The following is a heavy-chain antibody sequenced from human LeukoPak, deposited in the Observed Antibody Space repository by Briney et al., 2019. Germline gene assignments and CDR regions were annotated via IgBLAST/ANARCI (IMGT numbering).Heavy chain of an antibody. D-gene: IGHD3-22*01. CDR2: IYYSGST. Sequence: SETLSLTCTVSGGSISSSSYYWGWIRQPPGKGLEWIGSIYYSGSTYYNPSLKSRVTISVDTSKNQFSLKLSSVTAADTAVYYCARTKYYYDSSGYYFGAFDIWGQGTMVTVSS. V-gene: IGHV4-39*07. CDR3: ARTKYYYDSSGYYFGAFDI. CDR1: GGSISSSSYY. J-gene: IGHJ3*02.